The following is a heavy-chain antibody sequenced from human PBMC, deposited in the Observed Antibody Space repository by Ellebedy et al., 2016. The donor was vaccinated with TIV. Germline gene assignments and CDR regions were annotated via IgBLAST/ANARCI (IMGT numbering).Heavy chain of an antibody. CDR1: GFTFSSYA. J-gene: IGHJ4*02. CDR2: INADGDT. V-gene: IGHV3-64*04. D-gene: IGHD5-24*01. CDR3: VRVGRWLQYFDY. Sequence: GESLKISCAASGFTFSSYAMNWVRQAPGKGLKHVSAINADGDTYFADSVKGRFTISRDNSKNTLYLQMNSLKTDDTAVYYCVRVGRWLQYFDYWGQGILVTVSS.